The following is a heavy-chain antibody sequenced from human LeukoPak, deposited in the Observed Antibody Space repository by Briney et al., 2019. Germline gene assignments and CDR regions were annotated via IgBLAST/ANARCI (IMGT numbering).Heavy chain of an antibody. D-gene: IGHD2-2*01. CDR1: GYTFTGYY. Sequence: ASVTVSCKASGYTFTGYYMHWVRQAPGQGLEWMGRINPNSGGTNYAQKFQGRVTMTRDTSISTAYMELSRLRSDDTAVYYCARDVVPEANWFDPWGQGTLVTVSS. V-gene: IGHV1-2*06. CDR2: INPNSGGT. CDR3: ARDVVPEANWFDP. J-gene: IGHJ5*02.